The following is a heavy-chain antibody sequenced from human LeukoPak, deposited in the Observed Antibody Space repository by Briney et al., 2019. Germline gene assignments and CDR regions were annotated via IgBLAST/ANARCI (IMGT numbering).Heavy chain of an antibody. V-gene: IGHV4-61*02. D-gene: IGHD3-3*01. J-gene: IGHJ4*02. CDR3: ARSPLEYDFWSGRHYYFDY. Sequence: SQTLSLTCTVSGGSISSGNYFWSWIRQPAGKGLEWIGRIYTSGSTNYNPSLKSRVTISVDSSKNQFSLKLSSVTAADTAVYYCARSPLEYDFWSGRHYYFDYWGQGTLVTVSS. CDR1: GGSISSGNYF. CDR2: IYTSGST.